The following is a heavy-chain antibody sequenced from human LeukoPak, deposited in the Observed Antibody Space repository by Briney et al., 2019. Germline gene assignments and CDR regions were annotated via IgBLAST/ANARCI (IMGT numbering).Heavy chain of an antibody. J-gene: IGHJ4*02. D-gene: IGHD1-26*01. Sequence: GGSLRLSCAASGFTFDDYGMSWVSQAPGKGLEWVSGINWNGGSTGYADSVKGRFTISRDNSKNTVYLQMNSLKTEDTAVYYCAKPLSGSPYYFDFWGQGTLVTVSS. CDR1: GFTFDDYG. CDR3: AKPLSGSPYYFDF. V-gene: IGHV3-20*04. CDR2: INWNGGST.